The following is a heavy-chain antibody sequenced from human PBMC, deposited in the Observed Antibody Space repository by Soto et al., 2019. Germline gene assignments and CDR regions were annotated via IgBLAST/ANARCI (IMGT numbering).Heavy chain of an antibody. V-gene: IGHV4-30-4*01. J-gene: IGHJ5*02. D-gene: IGHD6-25*01. Sequence: QVQLQELGPGLVKPSQTLSLTCSVSGVSISSDIYHWSWIRQTPGKGLEWLGYIHYSGSTYYSPSLKSRATISLDASKSQVSLKVTSVTAADTAVYFCAATLRRIWFDPWGQGTLVTVSS. CDR3: AATLRRIWFDP. CDR2: IHYSGST. CDR1: GVSISSDIYH.